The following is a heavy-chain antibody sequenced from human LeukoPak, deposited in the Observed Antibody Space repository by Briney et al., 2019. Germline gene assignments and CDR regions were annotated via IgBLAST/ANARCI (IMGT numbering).Heavy chain of an antibody. CDR2: ISYDGSNK. Sequence: GGSLRLFCAASGFTFSSYAMHWVRQAAGKGLEWVAVISYDGSNKYYADSVKGRFTISRDNSKNTLYLQMNSLRAEDTAVYYCARARIATAGWFDPWGQGTPVTVSS. CDR1: GFTFSSYA. J-gene: IGHJ5*02. V-gene: IGHV3-30*04. D-gene: IGHD6-13*01. CDR3: ARARIATAGWFDP.